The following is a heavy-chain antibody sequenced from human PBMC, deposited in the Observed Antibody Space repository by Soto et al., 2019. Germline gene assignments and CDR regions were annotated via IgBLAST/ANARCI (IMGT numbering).Heavy chain of an antibody. CDR3: ARVGVWGSFRTDDAFEI. Sequence: SETLSLTCTVSGGSISSYYWSWIRQPPGKGLEWIGYIYYSGSTNYSPSLKGRVTISVDTSKNQFSLRLSSVTAADTAVYYCARVGVWGSFRTDDAFEIWGQGKMVTVSS. CDR2: IYYSGST. D-gene: IGHD3-16*02. V-gene: IGHV4-59*01. J-gene: IGHJ3*02. CDR1: GGSISSYY.